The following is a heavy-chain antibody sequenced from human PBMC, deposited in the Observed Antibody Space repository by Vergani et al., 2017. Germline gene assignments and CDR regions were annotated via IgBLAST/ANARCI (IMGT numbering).Heavy chain of an antibody. CDR3: AKESGSYYCFDS. CDR2: ISSDGSNK. D-gene: IGHD1-26*01. J-gene: IGHJ4*02. Sequence: QVQLVESGGGVVQPGRSLRLSCAASGFTFSSYPMHWVRQAPGKGLEWVAVISSDGSNKYYADSVRGRFTISRDNSKNTLYLQMNSLRAEDTAVYYCAKESGSYYCFDSWGQGTLVTVSS. V-gene: IGHV3-30-3*01. CDR1: GFTFSSYP.